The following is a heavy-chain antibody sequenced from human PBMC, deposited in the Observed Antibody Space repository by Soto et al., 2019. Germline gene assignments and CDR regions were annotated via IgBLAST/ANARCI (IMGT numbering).Heavy chain of an antibody. V-gene: IGHV2-26*01. CDR2: IFSNDEK. CDR3: ARIQGGYKWNAIFDY. Sequence: QVTLKESGPVLVKPTETLTLTCTVSGFSLSNARMGESWIRQPPGKALEWLAHIFSNDEKSYSTSLKSRLTISKDTSKSQVVLTMTNMDPVDTATYYCARIQGGYKWNAIFDYWGQGTLVTVSS. D-gene: IGHD1-1*01. J-gene: IGHJ4*02. CDR1: GFSLSNARMG.